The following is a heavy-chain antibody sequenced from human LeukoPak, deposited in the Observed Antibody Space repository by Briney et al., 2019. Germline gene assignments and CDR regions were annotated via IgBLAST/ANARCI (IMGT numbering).Heavy chain of an antibody. D-gene: IGHD3-9*01. V-gene: IGHV3-7*01. CDR2: IKQDGSEK. CDR1: RFTFGSYW. J-gene: IGHJ5*02. CDR3: ARVGLLRYFDN. Sequence: GGSLRLSCAASRFTFGSYWMSWVRQAPGKGLEWVANIKQDGSEKYYVDSVKGRFTISRDNAKNSLYLQMNSLRAEDTAVYYCARVGLLRYFDNWGQGTLVTVSS.